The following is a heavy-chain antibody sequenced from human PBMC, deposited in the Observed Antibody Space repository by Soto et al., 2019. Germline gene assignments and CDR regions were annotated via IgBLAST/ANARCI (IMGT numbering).Heavy chain of an antibody. CDR3: ATGGGGTHFDY. Sequence: GGSLRLSCAASGFTFSSYAMSWVRQAPGKGLEWVSAISGSGGSTYYADSVKGRFTIPRDNSKNTLYLQMNSLRAEGTAVYYCATGGGGTHFDYWGQGTLVTVSS. J-gene: IGHJ4*02. CDR2: ISGSGGST. D-gene: IGHD3-16*01. V-gene: IGHV3-23*01. CDR1: GFTFSSYA.